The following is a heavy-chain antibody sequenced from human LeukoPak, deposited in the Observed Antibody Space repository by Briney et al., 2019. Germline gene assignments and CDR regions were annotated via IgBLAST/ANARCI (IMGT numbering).Heavy chain of an antibody. V-gene: IGHV4-59*08. Sequence: SETLSLTCTVSGGSISSYYWSWIRQPPGKGLEWIGYIYYSGSTNYNPSLKSRVTISVDTSKNQFSLKLSSVTAADTAVYYCARQVGSGSKDLDYWGQGTLVTVSS. CDR1: GGSISSYY. CDR3: ARQVGSGSKDLDY. J-gene: IGHJ4*02. D-gene: IGHD6-19*01. CDR2: IYYSGST.